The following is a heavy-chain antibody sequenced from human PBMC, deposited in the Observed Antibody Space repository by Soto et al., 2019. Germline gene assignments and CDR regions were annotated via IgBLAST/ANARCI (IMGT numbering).Heavy chain of an antibody. CDR1: GYTLTSYG. V-gene: IGHV1-18*04. J-gene: IGHJ5*02. CDR2: ISAYNGNT. D-gene: IGHD6-13*01. CDR3: QPYTSAAGTGCLDT. Sequence: ASVKVSCKASGYTLTSYGISWVRQAPGQGLEWMGWISAYNGNTNYAQKLQGRVTMTTDTSTSTAYMELRSLRSDDTAVYYRQPYTSAAGTGCLDTWGQGTLVTVSS.